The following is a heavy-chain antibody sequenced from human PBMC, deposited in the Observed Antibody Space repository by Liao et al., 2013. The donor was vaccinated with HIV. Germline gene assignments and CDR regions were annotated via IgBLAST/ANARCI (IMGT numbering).Heavy chain of an antibody. D-gene: IGHD6-13*01. Sequence: QVQLQESGPGLVKPSQTLSLTCTLSGGSITSGDYYWSWIRQTPGKGLEWIGYIYYSGGTYFNPSLKSRVTISVDTSKNQFSLKLSSVTAADTAVYYCARDLGAATGIDYWGQGTLVTVSS. CDR3: ARDLGAATGIDY. CDR1: GGSITSGDYY. V-gene: IGHV4-30-4*08. CDR2: IYYSGGT. J-gene: IGHJ4*02.